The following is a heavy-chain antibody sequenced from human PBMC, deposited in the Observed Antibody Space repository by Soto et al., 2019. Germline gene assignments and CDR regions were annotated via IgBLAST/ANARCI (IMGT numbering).Heavy chain of an antibody. D-gene: IGHD4-17*01. CDR1: GGSISSGGYS. V-gene: IGHV4-30-2*01. CDR3: AGSITPVTTFDY. Sequence: QLQLQESGSGLVKPSQTLSLTCAVSGGSISSGGYSWSWIRQPPGKGLEWIGYIYHSGSTYYNPSLKSRVAISVDRSKNQFSLKLSSVTAADTAVCYCAGSITPVTTFDYWGQGTLVTVSP. J-gene: IGHJ4*02. CDR2: IYHSGST.